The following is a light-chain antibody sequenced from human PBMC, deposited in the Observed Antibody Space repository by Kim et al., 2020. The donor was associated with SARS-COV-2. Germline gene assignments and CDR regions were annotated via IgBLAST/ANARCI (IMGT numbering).Light chain of an antibody. V-gene: IGLV3-1*01. CDR3: QAWDSSIVV. CDR2: QDN. CDR1: KLGDKY. Sequence: SVSPGQTASITCSGDKLGDKYVCWYQQRPGQSPVLVIYQDNKRPSGIPGRFSGSNSGNTATLTISGTQAMDEADYYCQAWDSSIVVFGGGTQLTVL. J-gene: IGLJ2*01.